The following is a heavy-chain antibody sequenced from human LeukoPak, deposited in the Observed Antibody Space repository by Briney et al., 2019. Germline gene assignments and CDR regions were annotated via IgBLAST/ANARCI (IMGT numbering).Heavy chain of an antibody. CDR3: AREGSDGYNYFDF. J-gene: IGHJ4*02. V-gene: IGHV4-59*01. Sequence: SETLSLTCTVSGDSISSYYWNWIRQPPGKGLEWIGYIHQSGGTNYNPSLKSRVTISVDTSKNQFSLKVGSVTAADTAVYFCAREGSDGYNYFDFWGRGTLVTVSS. CDR2: IHQSGGT. CDR1: GDSISSYY. D-gene: IGHD5-24*01.